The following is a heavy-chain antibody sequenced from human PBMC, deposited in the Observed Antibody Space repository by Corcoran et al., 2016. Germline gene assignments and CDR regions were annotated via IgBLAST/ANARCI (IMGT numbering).Heavy chain of an antibody. V-gene: IGHV1-69*01. CDR3: ARESPPYSSGWYGDAFDI. CDR2: IIPIFGTA. D-gene: IGHD6-19*01. J-gene: IGHJ3*02. Sequence: QVQLVQSGAEVKKPGSSVKVSCKASGGTFSSYAISWVRQAPGQGLEWMGGIIPIFGTANYAQKFQGRVTITADESTSTAYMELSSLRSEDTAVYYCARESPPYSSGWYGDAFDIWGQGTMVTVSS. CDR1: GGTFSSYA.